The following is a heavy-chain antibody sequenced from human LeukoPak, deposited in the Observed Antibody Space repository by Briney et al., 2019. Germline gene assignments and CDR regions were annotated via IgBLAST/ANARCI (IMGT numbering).Heavy chain of an antibody. CDR3: ARDGEMATITDYYYYNGMDV. Sequence: SETLSLTCAVYGGSFSGYYWSWIRQPPGKGLEWIGEINHSGSTNYNPSLKSRVTISVDTSKNQFSLKLSSVTAADTAVYYCARDGEMATITDYYYYNGMDVWGQGTTVTVSS. V-gene: IGHV4-34*01. J-gene: IGHJ6*02. CDR2: INHSGST. CDR1: GGSFSGYY. D-gene: IGHD5-24*01.